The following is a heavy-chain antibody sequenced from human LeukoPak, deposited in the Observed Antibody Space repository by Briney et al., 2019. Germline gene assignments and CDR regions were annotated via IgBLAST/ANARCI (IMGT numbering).Heavy chain of an antibody. J-gene: IGHJ4*02. CDR3: AIYNWNNHREIDY. CDR2: INNVGSHI. CDR1: GFTFSSSA. V-gene: IGHV3-21*01. D-gene: IGHD1/OR15-1a*01. Sequence: GGSLRLSCAASGFTFSSSAMNWVRQAPGKGLEWVSSINNVGSHIYYADSVKGRFTISRDNAKNSLYLQMNSLRAEDTAVYHCAIYNWNNHREIDYWGQGTLVTVSS.